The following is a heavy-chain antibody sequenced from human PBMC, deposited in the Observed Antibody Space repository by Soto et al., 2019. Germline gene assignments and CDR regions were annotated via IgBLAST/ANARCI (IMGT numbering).Heavy chain of an antibody. Sequence: EVQLVESGGGLVQPGGSLRLSCAASGFTFSSYAMHWARQAPGKGLEYVSAISSNGGSTYYANSVKGRFTISRDNSKNTLYLQMGSLRAEDMAVYYCARRDGYNFDYWGQGTLVTVSS. CDR2: ISSNGGST. CDR3: ARRDGYNFDY. CDR1: GFTFSSYA. J-gene: IGHJ4*02. D-gene: IGHD5-12*01. V-gene: IGHV3-64*01.